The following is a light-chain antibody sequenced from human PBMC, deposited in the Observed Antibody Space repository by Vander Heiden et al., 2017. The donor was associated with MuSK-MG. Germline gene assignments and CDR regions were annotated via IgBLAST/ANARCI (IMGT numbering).Light chain of an antibody. CDR1: SSNIGAGYD. CDR2: ANR. Sequence: QSVLTQPPSVSGAPGQRVTFSCTGSSSNIGAGYDVSWYQCFPGTAPKLLIYANRNRPSGVPDRFSGSESGTSASLAITGLQAEDEADYYCQSYDSSLSTWVFGGGTKLIVL. V-gene: IGLV1-40*01. CDR3: QSYDSSLSTWV. J-gene: IGLJ3*02.